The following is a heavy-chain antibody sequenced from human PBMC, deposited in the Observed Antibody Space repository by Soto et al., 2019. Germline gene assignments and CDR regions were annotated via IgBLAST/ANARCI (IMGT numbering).Heavy chain of an antibody. CDR1: GFTFSGSA. D-gene: IGHD6-19*01. CDR3: TRGRMAVAGADLTDLDY. CDR2: IRSKTNSYAT. Sequence: EVQLVESGGGLVQPGGSLKLSCAASGFTFSGSAMHWVRQASGKGLEWVGRIRSKTNSYATAYAASVKGRFTISRDDSKNTTYLQMNSLTTEDTAVYYCTRGRMAVAGADLTDLDYWGQGTLVTVSS. V-gene: IGHV3-73*02. J-gene: IGHJ4*02.